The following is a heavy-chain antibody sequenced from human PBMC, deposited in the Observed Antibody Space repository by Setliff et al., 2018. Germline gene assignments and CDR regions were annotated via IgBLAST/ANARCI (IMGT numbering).Heavy chain of an antibody. D-gene: IGHD6-19*01. CDR2: ITVYNGNV. J-gene: IGHJ4*02. Sequence: ASVKVSCKASAYPFRTYSITWVRQAPGQGLEWMGLITVYNGNVIYAENFQGRVTLTTDTSTSTAYMELRSLRSDDTAVYYCARVTIAVAGYFDFWGQGTLVTVSS. CDR1: AYPFRTYS. V-gene: IGHV1-18*04. CDR3: ARVTIAVAGYFDF.